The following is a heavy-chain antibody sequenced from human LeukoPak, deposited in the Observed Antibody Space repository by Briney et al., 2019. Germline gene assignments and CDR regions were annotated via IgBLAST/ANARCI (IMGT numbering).Heavy chain of an antibody. CDR3: AREILAAGKTLTY. CDR1: GFTFGNYW. J-gene: IGHJ4*02. D-gene: IGHD6-13*01. Sequence: GGSLRLSCAASGFTFGNYWMHWVRQVPGKGLVWASRINDDGSFTTYADSVKGRFSISRDNAKNTLYLQMNSLRAEDTAVYYCAREILAAGKTLTYWGQGSLITVSS. CDR2: INDDGSFT. V-gene: IGHV3-74*01.